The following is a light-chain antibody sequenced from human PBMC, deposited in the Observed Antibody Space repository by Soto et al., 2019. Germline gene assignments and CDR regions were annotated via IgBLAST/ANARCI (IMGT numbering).Light chain of an antibody. CDR1: QRVSTSS. CDR2: GAS. CDR3: QQYGSSPYT. Sequence: EIGWTQPPGPLSLSPGERATPPCRASQRVSTSSLAWYQQKPGQAPRLLLYGASSRAPGIPDRFSGSGSGTDFTLTISRLEPEDFAVYYCQQYGSSPYTFGQGTKLEIK. J-gene: IGKJ2*01. V-gene: IGKV3-20*01.